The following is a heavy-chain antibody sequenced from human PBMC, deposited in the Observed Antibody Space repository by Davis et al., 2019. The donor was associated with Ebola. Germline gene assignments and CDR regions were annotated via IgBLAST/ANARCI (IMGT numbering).Heavy chain of an antibody. J-gene: IGHJ5*02. Sequence: AASVKVSCKASGYTFTTYGISWVRQAPGQGLEWMGWISAYNGNTDYAQNLQGRVTMTTDTSTSTAYMGVRSLRYDDTAVYYCARAVTMVLPSGWFDPWGQGTLVTVSS. CDR3: ARAVTMVLPSGWFDP. D-gene: IGHD3-10*01. V-gene: IGHV1-18*01. CDR2: ISAYNGNT. CDR1: GYTFTTYG.